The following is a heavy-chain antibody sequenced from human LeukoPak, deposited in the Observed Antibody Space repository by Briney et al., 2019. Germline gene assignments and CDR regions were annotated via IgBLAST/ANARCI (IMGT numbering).Heavy chain of an antibody. CDR3: ARDTGRYCSSTSCYPGPLVY. Sequence: AASVKVSCKPSGYTFTSYYMHLVRQAPGQGLEWMGIINPSGGDTRYAKKFQGRVTTTRDQSPSTLYMEVVRLRPEDTAVYYCARDTGRYCSSTSCYPGPLVYWGQGNLVTVSS. J-gene: IGHJ4*02. CDR1: GYTFTSYY. D-gene: IGHD2-2*01. CDR2: INPSGGDT. V-gene: IGHV1-46*01.